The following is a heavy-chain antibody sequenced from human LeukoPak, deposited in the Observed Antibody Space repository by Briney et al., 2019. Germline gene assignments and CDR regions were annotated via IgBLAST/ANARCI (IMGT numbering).Heavy chain of an antibody. Sequence: GGSLRLSCAASGFTFSSYAMSWVRQAPGKGLEWVSSISSSSSDIYYADSVKGRFTISRDNAKNSLYLQMNSLRAEDTAVYYCARDYPYCSGGSCYESTDYWGQGTLVTVSS. CDR3: ARDYPYCSGGSCYESTDY. CDR1: GFTFSSYA. CDR2: ISSSSSDI. V-gene: IGHV3-21*01. J-gene: IGHJ4*02. D-gene: IGHD2-15*01.